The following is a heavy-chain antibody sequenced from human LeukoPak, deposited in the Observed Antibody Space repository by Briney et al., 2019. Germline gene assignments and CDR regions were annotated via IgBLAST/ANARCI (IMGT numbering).Heavy chain of an antibody. Sequence: GGSLRLSCAASGFTVSSNYLNWVRQAPGKGLEWVSVIYSGGSTYYADSVKGRFTVSRDNSKNTLYLQMNSLRVEDTAVYYCARERRYCSGDNCYSGFDYWSQGTLVTVSS. CDR1: GFTVSSNY. J-gene: IGHJ4*02. CDR3: ARERRYCSGDNCYSGFDY. CDR2: IYSGGST. V-gene: IGHV3-53*01. D-gene: IGHD2-15*01.